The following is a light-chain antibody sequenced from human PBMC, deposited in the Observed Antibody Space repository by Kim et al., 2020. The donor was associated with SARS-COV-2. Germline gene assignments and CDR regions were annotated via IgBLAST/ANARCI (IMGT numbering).Light chain of an antibody. CDR1: RGGIDDNC. CDR2: EDD. Sequence: GKTVALPCTRRRGGIDDNCVHWYQQRPGGVPTTVIYEDDQRPSGVSDRFSGSIDNSSNSASLTISGLRTEDEADYYCQSYNRDNVLFGGGTQLTVL. J-gene: IGLJ2*01. V-gene: IGLV6-57*03. CDR3: QSYNRDNVL.